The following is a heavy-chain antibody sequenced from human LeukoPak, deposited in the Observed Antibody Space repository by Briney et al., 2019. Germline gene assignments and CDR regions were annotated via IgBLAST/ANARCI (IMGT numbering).Heavy chain of an antibody. CDR3: AKDSSGWLRSFDY. J-gene: IGHJ4*02. Sequence: GGSLRLSCAASGFTFDDYAMHWVRQAPGKGLEWVSGISWNSGSIGYADSVKGRFTISRDNAKNSLYLQMNSLRAEDTALYYCAKDSSGWLRSFDYWGQGTLVTVSS. CDR1: GFTFDDYA. D-gene: IGHD6-19*01. V-gene: IGHV3-9*01. CDR2: ISWNSGSI.